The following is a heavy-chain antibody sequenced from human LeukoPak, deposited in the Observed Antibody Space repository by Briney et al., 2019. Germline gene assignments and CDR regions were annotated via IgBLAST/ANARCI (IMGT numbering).Heavy chain of an antibody. D-gene: IGHD6-19*01. CDR3: ARVAITVAGRLDQRLGMRCYFDY. CDR1: GYTLTGYY. V-gene: IGHV1-2*02. CDR2: INPNSGGT. J-gene: IGHJ4*02. Sequence: GASVKVSCKASGYTLTGYYMHWVRQAPGQGLEWMGWINPNSGGTNYAQKFQGRVTMTRDTSISTAYMELYRLKSDDTAVYYCARVAITVAGRLDQRLGMRCYFDYWGQGTLVTVSS.